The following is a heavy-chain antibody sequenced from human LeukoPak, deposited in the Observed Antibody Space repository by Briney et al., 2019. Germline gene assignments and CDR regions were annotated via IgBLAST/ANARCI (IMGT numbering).Heavy chain of an antibody. CDR3: AKGITGSCYSTFDY. J-gene: IGHJ4*02. V-gene: IGHV3-30*02. Sequence: TGGSLRLSCAASGFTFSRYGMHWVRQAPGKGLEWVSFIRSDASTQYYADSVKGRFTISRDNSKNTLFLQMNNLRAEDTAVYYCAKGITGSCYSTFDYWGQGTRVTVSS. CDR1: GFTFSRYG. CDR2: IRSDASTQ. D-gene: IGHD2-15*01.